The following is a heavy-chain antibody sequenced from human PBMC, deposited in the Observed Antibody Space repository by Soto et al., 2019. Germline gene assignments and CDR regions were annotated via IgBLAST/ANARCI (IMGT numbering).Heavy chain of an antibody. CDR1: GYTFTDYY. CDR3: ASSEAVPTTTYYYWYLDV. CDR2: MNPSGGVT. Sequence: QVQLVQSGAEVKKPGASVRISCKASGYTFTDYYLHWVRQAPGQGLEWMGIMNPSGGVTSYAQKFQGRVAVTRDTATSTVYRQLSSLRSEDTAVYYCASSEAVPTTTYYYWYLDVWGKGTTVTVSS. D-gene: IGHD2-2*01. J-gene: IGHJ6*03. V-gene: IGHV1-46*03.